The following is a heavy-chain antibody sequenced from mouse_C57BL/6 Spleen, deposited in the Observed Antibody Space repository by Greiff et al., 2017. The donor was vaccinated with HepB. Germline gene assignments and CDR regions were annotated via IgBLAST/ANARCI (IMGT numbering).Heavy chain of an antibody. V-gene: IGHV1-50*01. J-gene: IGHJ4*01. CDR2: IDPSDSYT. CDR1: GYTFTSYW. Sequence: VQLQQPGAELVKPGASVKLSCKASGYTFTSYWMQWVKQRPGQGLEWIGEIDPSDSYTNYNQKFKGKATLTVDTSSSTAYMQLSSLTSEDCAVYYCAPYYGNYYAMDYWGQGTSVTVSS. CDR3: APYYGNYYAMDY. D-gene: IGHD2-10*01.